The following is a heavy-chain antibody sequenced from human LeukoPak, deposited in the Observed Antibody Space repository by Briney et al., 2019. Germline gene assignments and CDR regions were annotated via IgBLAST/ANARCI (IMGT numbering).Heavy chain of an antibody. J-gene: IGHJ5*02. CDR2: IKQDGSEK. D-gene: IGHD3-3*01. CDR1: GFTFSSYW. V-gene: IGHV3-7*01. Sequence: GGSLRLSCAASGFTFSSYWMSWVRQAPGKGLEWVANIKQDGSEKYYVDSVKGRFTISRDNAKNSLYLQMNSLRAEDTAVYYCARRLHGEYYDFWSGYYTQNWFDPWGQGTLVTVSS. CDR3: ARRLHGEYYDFWSGYYTQNWFDP.